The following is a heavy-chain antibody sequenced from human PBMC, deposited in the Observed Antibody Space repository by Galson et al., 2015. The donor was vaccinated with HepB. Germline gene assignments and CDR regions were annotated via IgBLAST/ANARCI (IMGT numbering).Heavy chain of an antibody. CDR1: GFSLSTSGMR. CDR2: IDWDDDK. V-gene: IGHV2-70*01. D-gene: IGHD3-10*01. Sequence: PALVKPTQTLTLTCTFSGFSLSTSGMRVTWIRQPPGKALEWLALIDWDDDKYYSTSLKTRLTISKDTSKDQVVFTMTNMDPVDTATYYCARSTRSASGTYAGLDVWGQGTTVTVSS. J-gene: IGHJ6*02. CDR3: ARSTRSASGTYAGLDV.